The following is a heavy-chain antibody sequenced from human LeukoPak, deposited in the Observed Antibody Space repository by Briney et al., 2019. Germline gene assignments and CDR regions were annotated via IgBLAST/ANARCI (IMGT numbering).Heavy chain of an antibody. V-gene: IGHV3-53*01. CDR2: IYSDNT. J-gene: IGHJ4*02. D-gene: IGHD4/OR15-4a*01. CDR3: ARRAGAYSHPYDY. CDR1: GFTVSSNS. Sequence: GGSLRLPCTVSGFTVSSNSMSWVRQAPGKGLEWVSFIYSDNTHYSDSVKGRFTISRDNSKDTLYLQMNSLRAEDTAVYYCARRAGAYSHPYDYWGQGTLVTVSS.